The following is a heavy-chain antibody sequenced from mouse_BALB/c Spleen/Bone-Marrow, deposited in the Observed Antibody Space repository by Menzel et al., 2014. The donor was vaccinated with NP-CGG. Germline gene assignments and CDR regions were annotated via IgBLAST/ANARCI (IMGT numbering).Heavy chain of an antibody. CDR2: IYPGNVNT. D-gene: IGHD2-14*01. CDR1: GYTFTSYY. J-gene: IGHJ3*01. Sequence: VQVVESGPELVKPGASVRISCKASGYTFTSYYIHWVKQRPGQGLEWIGWIYPGNVNTKYNEKFKDKATLTADKSSSTAYMQLSSLTSEDSAVYFCARGGYDGAWFTYWDQGTLVTVSA. V-gene: IGHV1S56*01. CDR3: ARGGYDGAWFTY.